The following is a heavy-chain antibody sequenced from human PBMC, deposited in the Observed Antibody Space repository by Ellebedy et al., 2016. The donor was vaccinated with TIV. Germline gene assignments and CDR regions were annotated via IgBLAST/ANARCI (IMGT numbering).Heavy chain of an antibody. Sequence: GGSLRLSCAASGFSFRSYWMSWVRQAPGKGLEWVANINQGGSDKYYVDSVKGRFTVSRDNAQNSLFLQMNSLRAEDTAVYYCATDGSYGDYLSPTHAFEIWGQGTKVTVSS. CDR2: INQGGSDK. J-gene: IGHJ3*02. V-gene: IGHV3-7*01. CDR3: ATDGSYGDYLSPTHAFEI. CDR1: GFSFRSYW. D-gene: IGHD4-17*01.